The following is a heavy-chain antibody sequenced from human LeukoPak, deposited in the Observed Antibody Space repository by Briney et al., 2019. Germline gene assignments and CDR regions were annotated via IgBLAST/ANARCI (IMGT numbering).Heavy chain of an antibody. D-gene: IGHD3-16*01. J-gene: IGHJ4*02. V-gene: IGHV3-21*04. CDR2: ISSGGDYK. CDR3: AKALGDWPTTLDY. CDR1: GFTFSSFS. Sequence: GGSLRLSCAASGFTFSSFSMNWVRQAPGKGLEWVSSISSGGDYKHYADSVKGRLTVSRDNSKNTLYLQMNSLTAADTAVYFCAKALGDWPTTLDYWGRGTLVTVSS.